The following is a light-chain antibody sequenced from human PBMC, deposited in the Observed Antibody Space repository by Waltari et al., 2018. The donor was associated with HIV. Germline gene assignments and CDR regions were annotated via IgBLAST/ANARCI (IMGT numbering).Light chain of an antibody. CDR1: QSVTSF. CDR3: QQGYDSPLT. V-gene: IGKV1-39*01. CDR2: HAS. Sequence: DIQLTQSPSSLSASVGDKIIITCRSSQSVTSFLYWLLQKPGKPPNLLIAHASLLQSGVPSRFSGGGSGTNFTLTISSLQPEDFGTYYCQQGYDSPLTFGGGTEVHIK. J-gene: IGKJ4*01.